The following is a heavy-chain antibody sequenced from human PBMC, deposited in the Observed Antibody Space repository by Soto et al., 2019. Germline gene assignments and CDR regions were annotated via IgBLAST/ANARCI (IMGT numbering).Heavy chain of an antibody. CDR2: IYPGDSDT. V-gene: IGHV5-51*01. D-gene: IGHD5-18*01. CDR3: ASVRLWPFYYFDY. Sequence: PGESLKISCKASGYSFSSYWIGWVRQMPGKGLEWMGIIYPGDSDTRYSPSFQGQVTISADKSISTAYLQWSSLRAEDTAVYYCASVRLWPFYYFDYWGQGTLVTVSS. J-gene: IGHJ4*02. CDR1: GYSFSSYW.